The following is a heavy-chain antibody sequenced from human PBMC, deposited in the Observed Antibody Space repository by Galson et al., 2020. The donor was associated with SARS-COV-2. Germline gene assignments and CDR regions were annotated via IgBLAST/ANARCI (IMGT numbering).Heavy chain of an antibody. D-gene: IGHD3-22*01. V-gene: IGHV3-15*01. Sequence: PGGSLRLSCAASGFTFSNAWMSWVRQAPGKGLEWVGRIKSKTDGGTTDYAAPVKGRFTISRDDSKNTLYLQMNSLKTEDTAVYYCTTGFYDSSGDAFDIWGQGTMVTVSS. J-gene: IGHJ3*02. CDR1: GFTFSNAW. CDR3: TTGFYDSSGDAFDI. CDR2: IKSKTDGGTT.